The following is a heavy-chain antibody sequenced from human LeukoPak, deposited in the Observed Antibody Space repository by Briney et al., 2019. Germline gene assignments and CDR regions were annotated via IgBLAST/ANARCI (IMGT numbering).Heavy chain of an antibody. D-gene: IGHD3-10*01. V-gene: IGHV3-48*01. CDR1: GFTFRICS. Sequence: PGGCLRLSCAAWGFTFRICSMKGVREARGKGGEWGSYISSKRNNRYYADAGKGRFTISRDKDKNSLFRQMNSLRAEATAVYYCARYASGSYHLDYWRQGHLVPVSS. CDR2: ISSKRNNR. J-gene: IGHJ4*02. CDR3: ARYASGSYHLDY.